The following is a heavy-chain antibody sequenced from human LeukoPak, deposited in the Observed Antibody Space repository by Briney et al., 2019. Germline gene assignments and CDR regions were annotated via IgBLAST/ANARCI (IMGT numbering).Heavy chain of an antibody. Sequence: GASVKVSCKASGATFSSYAISWVRQAPGQGLEWMGRNIPILGIANYAQECQGRVTITADKSTSTADMELSSLRSEDTAVYYCARENSGGYDNTTDYWGQGTLVTVSS. D-gene: IGHD5-12*01. J-gene: IGHJ4*02. V-gene: IGHV1-69*04. CDR3: ARENSGGYDNTTDY. CDR2: NIPILGIA. CDR1: GATFSSYA.